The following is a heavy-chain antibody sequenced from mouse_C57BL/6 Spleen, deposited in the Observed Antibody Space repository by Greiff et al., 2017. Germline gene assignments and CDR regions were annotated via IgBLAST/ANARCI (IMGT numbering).Heavy chain of an antibody. J-gene: IGHJ2*01. V-gene: IGHV1-15*01. D-gene: IGHD3-2*02. CDR1: GYTFTDYE. CDR3: TRDSSGYGFDY. CDR2: IDPETGGT. Sequence: VKLQESGAELVRPGASVTLSCKASGYTFTDYEMHWVKQTPVHGLEWIGAIDPETGGTAYNQKFKGKAILTADKSSSTAYMELRSLTSEDSAVYYCTRDSSGYGFDYWGQGTTLTVSS.